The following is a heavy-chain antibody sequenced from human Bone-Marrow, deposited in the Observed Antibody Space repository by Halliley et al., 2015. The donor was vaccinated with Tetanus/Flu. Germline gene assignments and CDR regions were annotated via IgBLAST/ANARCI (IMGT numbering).Heavy chain of an antibody. CDR3: VAGDH. CDR2: ISPILGTA. V-gene: IGHV1-69*08. J-gene: IGHJ4*02. Sequence: APGQGLEWMGRISPILGTAVYAKNFQGRITITADRSTGTAYMEVNSLRSEDTAVFYCVAGDHWGQGTLVTVSS.